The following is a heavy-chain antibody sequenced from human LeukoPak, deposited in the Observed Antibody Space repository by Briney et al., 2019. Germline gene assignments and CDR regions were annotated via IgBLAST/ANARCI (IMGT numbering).Heavy chain of an antibody. Sequence: GGSLRLSCAASGFTFSNYWMTWVRQAPGKGLEWVANIKQDGSEKYYVDSVKGRFTISRDNAKNSLYLQMNSLSAREIGLYYLGVRGTLYSGDSGQRSPVTVSS. CDR3: GVRGTLYSGD. CDR2: IKQDGSEK. D-gene: IGHD1-1*01. J-gene: IGHJ1*01. CDR1: GFTFSNYW. V-gene: IGHV3-7*01.